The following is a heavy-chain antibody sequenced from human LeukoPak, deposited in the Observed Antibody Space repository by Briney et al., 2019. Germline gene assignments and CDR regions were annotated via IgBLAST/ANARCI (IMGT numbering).Heavy chain of an antibody. CDR2: MNPNSGNT. V-gene: IGHV1-8*01. J-gene: IGHJ6*02. CDR3: ARGFNYYCGMDV. CDR1: GYTFTSYD. Sequence: ASVKVSCKASGYTFTSYDINWVRQATGQGLEWMGWMNPNSGNTGYAQKFQGRVTMTRNTSISTAYMELSSLRSEDTAVYYCARGFNYYCGMDVWGQGTTVTVSS.